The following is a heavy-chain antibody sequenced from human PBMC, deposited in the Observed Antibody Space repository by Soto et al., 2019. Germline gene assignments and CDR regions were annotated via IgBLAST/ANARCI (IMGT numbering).Heavy chain of an antibody. Sequence: QVHLQESGPGLVKPSETLSLTCAISGGSTSSSDWWTWVRQPPGEGLEWIGEIHRAGVTNYNSSLKSRLTISLDHSMNQFSLRLTSVTAADAAVYFCAGRPEIHPRWGQGILVPVSS. J-gene: IGHJ4*02. CDR3: AGRPEIHPR. D-gene: IGHD1-26*01. CDR1: GGSTSSSDW. CDR2: IHRAGVT. V-gene: IGHV4-4*02.